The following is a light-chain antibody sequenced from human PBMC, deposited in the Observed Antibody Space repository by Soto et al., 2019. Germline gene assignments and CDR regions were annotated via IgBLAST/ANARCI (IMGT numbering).Light chain of an antibody. V-gene: IGLV2-14*01. CDR3: FSYRSTGILL. Sequence: QSALTQPASVSGSPGQSITISCIGTSSDVGGYNFVSWYQQHPGKAPKLMIYEVSNRPSGVSTRFSGSKSGNTASLTISGLQAEDEADSYCFSYRSTGILLFGGGTKVTVL. J-gene: IGLJ2*01. CDR2: EVS. CDR1: SSDVGGYNF.